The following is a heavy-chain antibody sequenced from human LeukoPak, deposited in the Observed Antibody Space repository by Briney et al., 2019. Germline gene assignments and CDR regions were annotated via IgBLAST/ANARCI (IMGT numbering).Heavy chain of an antibody. J-gene: IGHJ5*02. CDR3: ASGEVPAAMGGGFDP. CDR2: IYHSGST. D-gene: IGHD2-2*01. CDR1: GVSISSGGYS. Sequence: PSETLSLTCTVSGVSISSGGYSWSWIRQPPGKGLEWIGYIYHSGSTYYNPSLKSRVTISVDRSKNQFSLKLSSVTAADTAVYHCASGEVPAAMGGGFDPWGQGTLVTVSS. V-gene: IGHV4-30-2*01.